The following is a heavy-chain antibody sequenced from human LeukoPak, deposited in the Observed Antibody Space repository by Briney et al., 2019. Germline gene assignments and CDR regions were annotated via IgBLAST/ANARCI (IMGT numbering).Heavy chain of an antibody. V-gene: IGHV3-48*04. CDR2: ISSSSSII. CDR3: ARDSSWYPFDY. CDR1: GFTFSTYN. J-gene: IGHJ4*02. D-gene: IGHD6-13*01. Sequence: GGSLRLSCATTGFTFSTYNMNWVRQAPGKGLEWISYISSSSSIIYHTDSVKGRFTISRDNAKNSLYLQMNSLRVEDTAVYYCARDSSWYPFDYWGQGTLVTVSS.